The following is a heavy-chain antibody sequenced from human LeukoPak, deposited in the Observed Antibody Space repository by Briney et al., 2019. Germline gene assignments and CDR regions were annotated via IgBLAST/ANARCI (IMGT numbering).Heavy chain of an antibody. CDR2: ISGSGGST. CDR3: AKPLVGATDYFDY. CDR1: GFTLSSYA. Sequence: GGSLRLSCAASGFTLSSYAMSWVRQAPGKGLEWVSAISGSGGSTYYADSVKGRFTISRDNSKNTLYLQMNSLRAEDTAVYYCAKPLVGATDYFDYWGQGTLVTVSS. D-gene: IGHD1-26*01. V-gene: IGHV3-23*01. J-gene: IGHJ4*02.